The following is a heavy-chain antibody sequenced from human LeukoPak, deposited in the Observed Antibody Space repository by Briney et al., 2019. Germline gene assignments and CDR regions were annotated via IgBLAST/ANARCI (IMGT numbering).Heavy chain of an antibody. Sequence: PGGSLRLSCAASGSTFSSYSMNWVRQAPGKGLEWVSSISSSSSYIYYADSVKGRFTISRDNAKNSLYLQMNSLRAEDTAVYYCARDFLAARGAFDIWGQGTMVTVSS. V-gene: IGHV3-21*01. CDR3: ARDFLAARGAFDI. J-gene: IGHJ3*02. CDR2: ISSSSSYI. CDR1: GSTFSSYS. D-gene: IGHD2/OR15-2a*01.